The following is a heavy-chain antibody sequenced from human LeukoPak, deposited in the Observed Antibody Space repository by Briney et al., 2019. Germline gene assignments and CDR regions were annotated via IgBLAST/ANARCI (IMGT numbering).Heavy chain of an antibody. CDR1: AFIFTSYS. D-gene: IGHD3-10*02. V-gene: IGHV3-48*01. Sequence: GGSLRLSCAASAFIFTSYSMNWVRQAPGKGLEWVSYISGSSSTIYYADSVKGRFTTSRDNAKNSLYLQMNSLRAEDTDVYYCAELGITMIGGVWGKGTTVTISS. J-gene: IGHJ6*04. CDR3: AELGITMIGGV. CDR2: ISGSSSTI.